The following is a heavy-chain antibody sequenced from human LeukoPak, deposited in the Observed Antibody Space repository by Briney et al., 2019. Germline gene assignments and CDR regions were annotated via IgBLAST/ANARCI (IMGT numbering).Heavy chain of an antibody. J-gene: IGHJ4*02. CDR1: GFIFRSYW. CDR3: ARVSSSRYPLYYFDS. CDR2: IKEDGSEK. Sequence: PGGSLRLSCAASGFIFRSYWMSWVRQAPGKGPEWVANIKEDGSEKYYVDSVKGRFTISRDNAKNSLNLQMNSLRAEDTAVYYCARVSSSRYPLYYFDSWGQGTLATVSS. D-gene: IGHD6-25*01. V-gene: IGHV3-7*01.